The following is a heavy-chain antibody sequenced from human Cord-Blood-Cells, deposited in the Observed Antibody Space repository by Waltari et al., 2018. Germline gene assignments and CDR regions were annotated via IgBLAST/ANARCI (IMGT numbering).Heavy chain of an antibody. CDR3: ARDRSGSYYNWFDP. J-gene: IGHJ5*02. D-gene: IGHD1-26*01. Sequence: KVSCKASGGTFSSYAISWVRQAPGQGLEWMGGIIPIFGTANYAQKFQGRVTITADESTSTAYMELSSLRSEDTAVYYCARDRSGSYYNWFDPWGQGTLVTVSS. CDR1: GGTFSSYA. CDR2: IIPIFGTA. V-gene: IGHV1-69*01.